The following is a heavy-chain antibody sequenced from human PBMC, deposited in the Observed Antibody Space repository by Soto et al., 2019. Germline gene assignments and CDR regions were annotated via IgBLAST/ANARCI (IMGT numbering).Heavy chain of an antibody. CDR1: GGSISSSSYY. D-gene: IGHD3-10*01. CDR2: IYYSGST. J-gene: IGHJ4*02. Sequence: TLSLTCTVSGGSISSSSYYWGWIRQPPGKGLEWIGSIYYSGSTYYNPSLKSRVTISVDTSKNQFSLKLSSVTAADTAVYYCARSQTWFGEIRGQYFDYWGQGTLVTVSS. V-gene: IGHV4-39*01. CDR3: ARSQTWFGEIRGQYFDY.